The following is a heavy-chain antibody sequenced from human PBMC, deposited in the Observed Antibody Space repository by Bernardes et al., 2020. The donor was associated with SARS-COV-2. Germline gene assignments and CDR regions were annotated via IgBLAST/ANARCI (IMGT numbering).Heavy chain of an antibody. J-gene: IGHJ4*02. D-gene: IGHD3-22*01. V-gene: IGHV3-23*01. CDR2: ISGSGGST. CDR1: GFTFSSYE. Sequence: GGSLRLSCAASGFTFSSYEMNWVRQAPGKGLEWVSAISGSGGSTYYADSVKGRFTISRDNSKNTLYLQMNSLRAEDTAVYYCAQASLRSGYYFDYWGQGTLVTVSS. CDR3: AQASLRSGYYFDY.